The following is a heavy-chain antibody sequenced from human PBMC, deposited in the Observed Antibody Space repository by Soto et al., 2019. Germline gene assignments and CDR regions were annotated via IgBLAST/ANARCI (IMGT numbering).Heavy chain of an antibody. Sequence: PSETLSLTCTVSGGSISSYYWSWIRQPPGKGLEWIGYIYYSGSTNYNPSLKSRVTISVDTSKNQFSLKLSSVTAADTAVYYCARVRSLYSGYDRATIDYWGQGTLVIVSS. CDR3: ARVRSLYSGYDRATIDY. CDR2: IYYSGST. V-gene: IGHV4-59*01. D-gene: IGHD5-12*01. J-gene: IGHJ4*02. CDR1: GGSISSYY.